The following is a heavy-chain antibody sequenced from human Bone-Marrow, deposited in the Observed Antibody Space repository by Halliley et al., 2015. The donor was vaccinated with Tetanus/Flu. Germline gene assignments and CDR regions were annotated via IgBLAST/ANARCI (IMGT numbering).Heavy chain of an antibody. D-gene: IGHD3-10*01. CDR1: GGSISSFY. J-gene: IGHJ5*02. CDR3: ASERGNDELNIRFHP. V-gene: IGHV4-59*01. CDR2: ISDSGST. Sequence: TLSLTCTVSGGSISSFYWSWIRQPPGKGLEWTGYISDSGSTDYNPSLKSRVTLSVDTSKNQFSLKLRPVTAADAAVYYCASERGNDELNIRFHPWGQRSLVTVSS.